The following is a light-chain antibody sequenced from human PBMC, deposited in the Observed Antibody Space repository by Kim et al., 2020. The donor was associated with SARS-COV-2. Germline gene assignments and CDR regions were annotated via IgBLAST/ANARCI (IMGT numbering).Light chain of an antibody. CDR3: QQYHSNPPT. V-gene: IGKV1-16*02. Sequence: DIQMTQSPSSLSASVGDSVTINCRASQDIRNHLAWFQQKPGKAPKSLIYDASTLQSGVPSKFSGRNSGTEFTLTINSLQPEDFATYYCQQYHSNPPTFGQGTKVEI. CDR1: QDIRNH. J-gene: IGKJ1*01. CDR2: DAS.